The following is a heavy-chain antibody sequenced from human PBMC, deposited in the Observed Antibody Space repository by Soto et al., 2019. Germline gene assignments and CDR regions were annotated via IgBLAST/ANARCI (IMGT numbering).Heavy chain of an antibody. CDR1: GDSVSSSSAA. Sequence: SQTLSLTCAISGDSVSSSSAAWNWIRQSPSRGLEWLGRTYYRSKWYNDYAVSVKSRITINPDTPKNQFSLQLNSVTPEDTAVYYCARVGVVVVFMDDAFDIWGQGTMVTVSS. V-gene: IGHV6-1*01. CDR3: ARVGVVVVFMDDAFDI. CDR2: TYYRSKWYN. J-gene: IGHJ3*02. D-gene: IGHD2-2*01.